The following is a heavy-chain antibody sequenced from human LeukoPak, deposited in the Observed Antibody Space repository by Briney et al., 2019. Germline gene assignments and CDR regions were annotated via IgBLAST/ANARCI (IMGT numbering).Heavy chain of an antibody. D-gene: IGHD6-6*01. J-gene: IGHJ3*02. Sequence: PSETLSLTCAVYGGSFSGYYWTWIRQPPGKGLEWIGEINHSGSTNYNPSLKSRVTIPVDTSKKHFSLKLNSVTAADTAVYYCARGGIAARRDAFDIWGQGTLVTVYS. CDR1: GGSFSGYY. V-gene: IGHV4-34*01. CDR2: INHSGST. CDR3: ARGGIAARRDAFDI.